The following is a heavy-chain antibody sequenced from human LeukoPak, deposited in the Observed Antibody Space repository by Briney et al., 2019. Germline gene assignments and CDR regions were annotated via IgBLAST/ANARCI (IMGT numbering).Heavy chain of an antibody. CDR2: ISGSGGTT. Sequence: EGSLRLSCAASRFTFSSYFMSWVRQAPGKGLEWVSVISGSGGTTYYADSVKGRFTISRDNSKNTLYLQMSSLRAEDTAVYYCAKWPDYGSGSSLDYWGQGTLVTVSS. CDR3: AKWPDYGSGSSLDY. D-gene: IGHD3-10*01. J-gene: IGHJ4*02. V-gene: IGHV3-23*01. CDR1: RFTFSSYF.